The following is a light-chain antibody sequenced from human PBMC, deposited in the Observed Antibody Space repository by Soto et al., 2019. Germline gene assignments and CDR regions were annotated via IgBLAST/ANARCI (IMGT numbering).Light chain of an antibody. J-gene: IGLJ2*01. Sequence: YELTQEPSVSVAPGQTASITCGGDNIGRKSVQWYQQKAGQAPVLVVYDDSDRPAEIPDRFSGSNSGNTASLTISRVEAGDEADYYCQVWDSSSDHVVFGGGTKVTVL. CDR1: NIGRKS. V-gene: IGLV3-21*02. CDR3: QVWDSSSDHVV. CDR2: DDS.